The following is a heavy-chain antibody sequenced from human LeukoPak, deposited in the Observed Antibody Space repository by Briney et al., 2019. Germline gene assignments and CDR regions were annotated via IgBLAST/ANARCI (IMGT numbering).Heavy chain of an antibody. CDR1: GYSISSGYY. CDR2: IYYSGST. D-gene: IGHD3-10*01. Sequence: PSETLSLTCTVSGYSISSGYYWGWIRQTPGKGLEWIGYIYYSGSTNYNPSLKSRVTISVDTSKNQFSLKLSSVTAADTAVYYCARVLWHAFDIWGQGTMVTVSS. J-gene: IGHJ3*02. CDR3: ARVLWHAFDI. V-gene: IGHV4-38-2*02.